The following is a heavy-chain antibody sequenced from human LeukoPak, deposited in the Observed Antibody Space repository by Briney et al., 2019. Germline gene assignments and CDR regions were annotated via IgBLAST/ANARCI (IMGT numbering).Heavy chain of an antibody. V-gene: IGHV1-2*02. D-gene: IGHD3-3*01. J-gene: IGHJ5*02. CDR2: INPNSGGT. Sequence: ASVKVSCKASGYTFTGYYMHWVRQAPGQGLEWMGWINPNSGGTNYAQKFQGRVTMTRDTSISTAYMELSRLRSDDTAVYYCARGPVLRFLEWLLYPNWFDPWGQGTLVTVSS. CDR3: ARGPVLRFLEWLLYPNWFDP. CDR1: GYTFTGYY.